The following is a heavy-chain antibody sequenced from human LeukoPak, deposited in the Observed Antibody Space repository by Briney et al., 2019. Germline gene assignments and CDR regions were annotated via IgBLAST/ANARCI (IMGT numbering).Heavy chain of an antibody. CDR3: AKDIYCGGDCYIRAGDS. Sequence: GGSLRLSCAASGFTFSSYAMSWVRQAPGKGLEWVSAISGSGGSTYYADSVKGRFTISRDNSKNTLYLQMNSLRAEDTAIYYCAKDIYCGGDCYIRAGDSWGQGTLVTVSS. CDR1: GFTFSSYA. CDR2: ISGSGGST. D-gene: IGHD2-21*02. V-gene: IGHV3-23*01. J-gene: IGHJ4*02.